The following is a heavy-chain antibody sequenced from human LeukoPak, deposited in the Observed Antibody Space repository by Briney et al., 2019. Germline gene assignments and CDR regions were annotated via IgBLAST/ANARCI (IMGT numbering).Heavy chain of an antibody. J-gene: IGHJ4*02. D-gene: IGHD3-22*01. CDR3: ARGPYYYDSKTFDY. CDR1: GGTFSSYA. CDR2: IIPIFGTA. V-gene: IGHV1-69*13. Sequence: ASVTVSCTASGGTFSSYAISWVRQAPGQGLEWMGGIIPIFGTANYAQKFQGRVTITADESTSTAYMELSSLRSEDTAVYYCARGPYYYDSKTFDYWGQGTLVTVSS.